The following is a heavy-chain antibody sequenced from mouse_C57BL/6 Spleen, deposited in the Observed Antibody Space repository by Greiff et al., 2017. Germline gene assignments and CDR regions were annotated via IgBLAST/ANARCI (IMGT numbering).Heavy chain of an antibody. V-gene: IGHV10-1*01. CDR2: IRSKSNNYAT. D-gene: IGHD2-3*01. J-gene: IGHJ4*01. Sequence: DVKLVESGGGLVQPKGSLKLSCAASGFSFNTYAMNWVRQAPGKGLEWVARIRSKSNNYATYYADSVKDRFTISRDDSESMLYLQMNNLKTEDTAMYYYVRCDGNYYAMDYWGQGTSVTVSS. CDR3: VRCDGNYYAMDY. CDR1: GFSFNTYA.